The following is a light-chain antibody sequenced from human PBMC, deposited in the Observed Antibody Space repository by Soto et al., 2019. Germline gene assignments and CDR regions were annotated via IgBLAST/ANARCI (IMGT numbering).Light chain of an antibody. CDR3: LQYYSYPRT. CDR1: QDISTY. Sequence: AIRMTQSPSSFSASTGDRVTITCRASQDISTYLAWYQQKAGKAPKLLIYAASTLQTGVPSRFRGSASGTDFTLTISYLQSEDFATYYCLQYYSYPRTFGQGTKGEIK. J-gene: IGKJ1*01. CDR2: AAS. V-gene: IGKV1-8*01.